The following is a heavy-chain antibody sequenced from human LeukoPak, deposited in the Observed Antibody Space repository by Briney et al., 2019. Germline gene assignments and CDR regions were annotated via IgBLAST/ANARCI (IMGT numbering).Heavy chain of an antibody. J-gene: IGHJ4*02. CDR1: GRSISSYY. V-gene: IGHV4-59*01. CDR2: IYDSRST. D-gene: IGHD2-15*01. CDR3: ARGVSFFDY. Sequence: DPLSVTCTVSGRSISSYYWSWIRQPPGKGLEWMGYIYDSRSTNNNTATNSRVIRTDDKTNTKFSLKLSSVTAADSAGDYCARGVSFFDYWGQGTMVT.